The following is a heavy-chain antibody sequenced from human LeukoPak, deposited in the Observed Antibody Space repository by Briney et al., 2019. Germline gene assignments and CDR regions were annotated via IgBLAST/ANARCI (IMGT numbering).Heavy chain of an antibody. CDR2: IDWEGGRT. V-gene: IGHV3-20*04. CDR1: GFPFKTYD. J-gene: IGHJ3*01. CDR3: AREGGPLTGVLDAFDL. Sequence: PGGSLRLSCEASGFPFKTYDMAWVRQAPGKGLEWVAGIDWEGGRTGFAESVKGRFTISRDTVRNFLYLEVNSLRAEDTALYFCAREGGPLTGVLDAFDLWARGQWSSSLQ. D-gene: IGHD2-8*02.